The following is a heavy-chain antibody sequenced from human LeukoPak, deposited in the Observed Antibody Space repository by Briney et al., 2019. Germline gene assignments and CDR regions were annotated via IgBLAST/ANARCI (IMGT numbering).Heavy chain of an antibody. Sequence: GGSLRLSCSASGFTFSSYTMFWVRQAPGRGLEYVSAISSNGGSTYYADSVKGRFTISRDNSKNTLYLQMTSLRPEDTAVYYCVKRGPGTYYTHWGQGTLVTVSS. D-gene: IGHD3-10*01. V-gene: IGHV3-64D*09. CDR3: VKRGPGTYYTH. CDR1: GFTFSSYT. J-gene: IGHJ4*02. CDR2: ISSNGGST.